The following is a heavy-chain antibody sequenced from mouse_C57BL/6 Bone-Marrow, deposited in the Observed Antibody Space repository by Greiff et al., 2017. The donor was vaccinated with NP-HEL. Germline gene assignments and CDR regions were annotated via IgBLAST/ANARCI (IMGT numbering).Heavy chain of an antibody. D-gene: IGHD2-5*01. V-gene: IGHV1-55*01. J-gene: IGHJ1*03. CDR2: IYPGSGST. CDR1: GYTFTSYW. CDR3: ARDYSNYEWYFDV. Sequence: QVQLQQPGAELVMPGASVNLSCKASGYTFTSYWMHWVKQRPGQGLEWIGDIYPGSGSTNYNEKFKSKATLTVDTSSSTAYMQLSSLTSEDSAVYYCARDYSNYEWYFDVWGTGTTVTVSS.